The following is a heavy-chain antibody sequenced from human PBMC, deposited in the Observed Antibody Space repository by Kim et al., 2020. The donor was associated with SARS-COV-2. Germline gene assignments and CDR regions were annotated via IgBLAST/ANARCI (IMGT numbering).Heavy chain of an antibody. J-gene: IGHJ4*02. V-gene: IGHV3-74*01. CDR2: GGSK. CDR3: TSIFEY. Sequence: GGSKSYADSGKGRFTTSRDNANNRVYLQMNSLRVDDTAIYYCTSIFEYWGQGALVTVSS. D-gene: IGHD3-3*02.